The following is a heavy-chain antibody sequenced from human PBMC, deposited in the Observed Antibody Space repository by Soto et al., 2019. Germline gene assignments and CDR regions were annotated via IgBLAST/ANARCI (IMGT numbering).Heavy chain of an antibody. D-gene: IGHD2-2*01. CDR2: INAGNGNT. J-gene: IGHJ5*02. V-gene: IGHV1-3*01. Sequence: ASVKVSCKASGYTFTSYAMHWVRQAPGQRLEWMGWINAGNGNTKYSQKFQGRVTMTTDTSTSTAYMVLRSLRSDDTAVYYCARDGAVGYCSSTSCYGGWWFDPWGQGTLVTVSS. CDR3: ARDGAVGYCSSTSCYGGWWFDP. CDR1: GYTFTSYA.